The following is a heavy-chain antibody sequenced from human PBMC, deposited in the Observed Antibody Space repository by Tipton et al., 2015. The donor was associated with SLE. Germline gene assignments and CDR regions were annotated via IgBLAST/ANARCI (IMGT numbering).Heavy chain of an antibody. D-gene: IGHD6-19*01. Sequence: LRLSCTVSGGSINSRSYYWGWIRQPPGKGLEWIGYINNNGNTNYNPSLTSRVTTSVDTSKNQFSLKLNSVTAADTAVYYCARGVAGYYFYCYMDVWGKGTTVTVSS. CDR1: GGSINSRSYY. V-gene: IGHV4-61*05. J-gene: IGHJ6*03. CDR2: INNNGNT. CDR3: ARGVAGYYFYCYMDV.